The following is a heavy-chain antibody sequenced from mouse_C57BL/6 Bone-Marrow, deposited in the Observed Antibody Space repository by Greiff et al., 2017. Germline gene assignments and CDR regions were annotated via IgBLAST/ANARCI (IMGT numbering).Heavy chain of an antibody. Sequence: QVQLQQPGAELVKPGASVKMSCKASGYTFTSYWITWVKQRPGQGLAWIGDIYPGSGSTNYNEKFKSKATLTVDTSSSTAYMQLSSLTSEDSAVYYCARKTPYYYGSSYYFDYWGQGTTLTVSS. V-gene: IGHV1-55*01. CDR3: ARKTPYYYGSSYYFDY. J-gene: IGHJ2*01. D-gene: IGHD1-1*01. CDR1: GYTFTSYW. CDR2: IYPGSGST.